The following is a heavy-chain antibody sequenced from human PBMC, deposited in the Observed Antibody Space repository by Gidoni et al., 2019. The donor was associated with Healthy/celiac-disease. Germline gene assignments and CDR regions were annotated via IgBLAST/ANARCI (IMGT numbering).Heavy chain of an antibody. CDR3: ARWILGYCSGGSCYSGGMDV. J-gene: IGHJ6*02. V-gene: IGHV1-69*01. CDR2: IIPIFGTA. CDR1: GGTFSSYA. D-gene: IGHD2-15*01. Sequence: QVQLVQSGAEVKKPGSSVTVSCKASGGTFSSYAISWVRQAPGQGLEWMGGIIPIFGTANYAQKFQGRVTITADESTSTAYMELSSLRSEDTAVYYCARWILGYCSGGSCYSGGMDVWGQGTTVTVSS.